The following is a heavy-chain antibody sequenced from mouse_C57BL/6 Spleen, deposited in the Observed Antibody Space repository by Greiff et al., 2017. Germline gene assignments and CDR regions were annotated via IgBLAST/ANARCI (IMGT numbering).Heavy chain of an antibody. CDR2: IDPENGDT. J-gene: IGHJ3*01. CDR1: GFNIKDDY. D-gene: IGHD2-4*01. V-gene: IGHV14-4*01. Sequence: VQLKQSGAELVRPGASVKLSCTASGFNIKDDYMHWVKQRPEQGLEWIGWIDPENGDTEYASKFQGKATITADTSSNTAYLQLSSLTSEDTAVYYCTLYYDYGRFAYWGQGTLVTVSA. CDR3: TLYYDYGRFAY.